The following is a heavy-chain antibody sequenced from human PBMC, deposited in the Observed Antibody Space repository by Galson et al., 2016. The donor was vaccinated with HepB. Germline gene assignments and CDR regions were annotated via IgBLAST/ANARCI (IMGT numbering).Heavy chain of an antibody. Sequence: SLRLSCAASGFSFDSHGMHWVRQAPGKGLEWVAVIWSDGSNKYYADSAKGRFTISRDNSKNTLYLQMNSLRAEDTAVYYCARERPDIAVAAFDYWGQGTLVTVSS. D-gene: IGHD6-19*01. J-gene: IGHJ4*02. CDR3: ARERPDIAVAAFDY. CDR1: GFSFDSHG. V-gene: IGHV3-33*01. CDR2: IWSDGSNK.